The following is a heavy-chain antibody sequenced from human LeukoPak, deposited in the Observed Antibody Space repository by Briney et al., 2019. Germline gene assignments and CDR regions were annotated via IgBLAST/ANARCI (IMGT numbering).Heavy chain of an antibody. D-gene: IGHD6-13*01. CDR2: INPNSGGT. CDR3: ARDLSFTGYSSSWVGYNWFDP. Sequence: GASVKVSCKASGYTFTGYYMHWVRQAPGQGLEWMGWINPNSGGTNYAQKFQGRVTITADESTSTAYMELSSLRSEDTAVYYCARDLSFTGYSSSWVGYNWFDPWGQGTLVTVSS. J-gene: IGHJ5*02. V-gene: IGHV1-2*02. CDR1: GYTFTGYY.